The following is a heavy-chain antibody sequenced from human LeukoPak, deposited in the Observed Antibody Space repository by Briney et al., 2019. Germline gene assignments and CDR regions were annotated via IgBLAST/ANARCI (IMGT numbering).Heavy chain of an antibody. CDR1: GFTFSSYS. D-gene: IGHD6-13*01. V-gene: IGHV4-34*01. CDR2: INHSGST. CDR3: ASTSSSCFDY. J-gene: IGHJ4*02. Sequence: GSLRLSCAASGFTFSSYSMNWVRQPPGKGLEWIGEINHSGSTNYNPSLKSRVTISVDTSKNQFSLKLSSVTAADTAVYYCASTSSSCFDYWGQGTLVTVSS.